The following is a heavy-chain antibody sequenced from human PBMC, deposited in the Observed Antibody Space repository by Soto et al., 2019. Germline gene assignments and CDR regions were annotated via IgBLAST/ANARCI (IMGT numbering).Heavy chain of an antibody. CDR3: AHSTGGSYGNWFDP. V-gene: IGHV2-5*02. CDR1: GFSLSTSGVG. J-gene: IGHJ5*02. Sequence: QITLKESGPTLVKPTQTLTLTCTFSGFSLSTSGVGVGWIRQPPGKALEWLALIYWDDDKRYSPSLKSRLTTXKXTXRNPVVLTMTNMDPVDTATYYCAHSTGGSYGNWFDPWGQGTLVTVSS. D-gene: IGHD1-26*01. CDR2: IYWDDDK.